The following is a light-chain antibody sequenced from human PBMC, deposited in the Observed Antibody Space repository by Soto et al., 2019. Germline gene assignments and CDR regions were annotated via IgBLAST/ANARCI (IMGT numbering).Light chain of an antibody. V-gene: IGLV2-14*01. J-gene: IGLJ1*01. Sequence: QSALTQPASVSGSPGQSITISCTGTSSDVGGYNYVSWYQQHPGKAPKLMIYDVSNRPSGVSNRFSGSKSGNTASPTISGLQAGDEADYYCSSYTSSSLYVFGTGTKVTVL. CDR3: SSYTSSSLYV. CDR2: DVS. CDR1: SSDVGGYNY.